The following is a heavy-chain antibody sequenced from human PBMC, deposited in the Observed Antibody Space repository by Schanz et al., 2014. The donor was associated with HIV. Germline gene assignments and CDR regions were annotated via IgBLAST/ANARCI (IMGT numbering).Heavy chain of an antibody. CDR1: GFTFSSYA. Sequence: QVQLVESGGGVVQPGRSLRLSCAASGFTFSSYAMHWVRQAPGKGLEWVAVISYDGGNKYYADSVKGRFTISRDNSKNTPYLQMNSLRAEDTAVYYCARVNDKGWAYCSSTTCLFWYFDLWGRGTLVTVSS. CDR2: ISYDGGNK. D-gene: IGHD2-2*01. V-gene: IGHV3-30-3*01. CDR3: ARVNDKGWAYCSSTTCLFWYFDL. J-gene: IGHJ2*01.